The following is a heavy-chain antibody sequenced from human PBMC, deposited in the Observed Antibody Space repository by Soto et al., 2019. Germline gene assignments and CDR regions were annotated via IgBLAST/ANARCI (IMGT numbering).Heavy chain of an antibody. CDR1: GGSFSGYY. CDR3: ARPVRSGRLSRQNWFDP. D-gene: IGHD3-10*01. J-gene: IGHJ5*02. V-gene: IGHV4-34*01. Sequence: PSETLSLTCAVYGGSFSGYYWSWLRPPPGKGLEWIGEINHSGSTNYNPSLKSRVTISVDTSKNQFSLKLSSVTAADTAVYYCARPVRSGRLSRQNWFDPWGQGTLVTVS. CDR2: INHSGST.